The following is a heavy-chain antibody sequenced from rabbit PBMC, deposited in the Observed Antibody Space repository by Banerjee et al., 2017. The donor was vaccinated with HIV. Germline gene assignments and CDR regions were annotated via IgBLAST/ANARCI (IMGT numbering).Heavy chain of an antibody. CDR1: GFSFSNKYV. CDR3: ARGGDDGLDL. V-gene: IGHV1S45*01. J-gene: IGHJ3*01. D-gene: IGHD2-1*01. CDR2: SYAGSSGST. Sequence: QEQLEESGGGLVKPEGSLTLTCKASGFSFSNKYVMCWVRQAPGKGLEWIACSYAGSSGSTYYANWAKGRFTISKTSSTTETLQMASLTAADTATHFCARGGDDGLDLWGQGTLVTVS.